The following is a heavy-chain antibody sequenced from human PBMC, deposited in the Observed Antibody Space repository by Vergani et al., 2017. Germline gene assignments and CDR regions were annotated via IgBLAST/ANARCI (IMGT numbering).Heavy chain of an antibody. CDR2: IYDSRNN. D-gene: IGHD6-6*01. V-gene: IGHV4-39*01. Sequence: QLQLQESGPRLVKPSETLSLTCSLSGMSISNNNYYWGWLRQPPGKGLEWIGSIYDSRNNNYSPSLKSRVSISVDTSKNQFSLNLTSVTAADTAVYYCAGHLRQLARNDVFDIWGHGTLVTVSS. J-gene: IGHJ3*02. CDR1: GMSISNNNYY. CDR3: AGHLRQLARNDVFDI.